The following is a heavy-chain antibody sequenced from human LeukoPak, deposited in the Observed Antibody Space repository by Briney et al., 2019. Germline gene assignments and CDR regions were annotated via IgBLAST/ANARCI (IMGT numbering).Heavy chain of an antibody. CDR3: ANDEISSLRYMVRGVIDAFDI. V-gene: IGHV3-7*01. D-gene: IGHD3-10*01. Sequence: GGSLRLSCAASGFTFSSYWMSWVRQAPGKGLEWVANIKQDGSEKYYVDSVKGRFTISRDNSKNTLYLQMNSLRAEDTAVYYCANDEISSLRYMVRGVIDAFDIWGQGTMVTVSS. J-gene: IGHJ3*02. CDR2: IKQDGSEK. CDR1: GFTFSSYW.